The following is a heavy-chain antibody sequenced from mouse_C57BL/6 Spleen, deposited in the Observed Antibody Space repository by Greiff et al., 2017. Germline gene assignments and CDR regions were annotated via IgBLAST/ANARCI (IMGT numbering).Heavy chain of an antibody. D-gene: IGHD1-1*01. Sequence: QVTLKESGPGILQPSQTLSLTCSFSGFSLSTFGMGVGWIRQPSGKGLEWLAHIWWDDDKYYNPALKSRLTISKDTSQNQVFLKIANVDTADTATDYCARAVDHYYAMDYWGQGTSVTVSS. CDR2: IWWDDDK. CDR1: GFSLSTFGMG. V-gene: IGHV8-8*01. CDR3: ARAVDHYYAMDY. J-gene: IGHJ4*01.